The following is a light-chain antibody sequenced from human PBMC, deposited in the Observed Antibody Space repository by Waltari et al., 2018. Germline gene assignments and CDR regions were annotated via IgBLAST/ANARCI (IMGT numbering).Light chain of an antibody. CDR2: DVS. CDR3: CSYALFSTLV. V-gene: IGLV2-23*02. CDR1: ISDVGGYNY. J-gene: IGLJ2*01. Sequence: QSALTRPASVSESPGQSIPISSTGPISDVGGYNYFSWYQQHPGKAPKLLVYDVSERPSGVSNRFSCSKSGNTASLTISGLQAEDEADYYCCSYALFSTLVFGGGTKVTVL.